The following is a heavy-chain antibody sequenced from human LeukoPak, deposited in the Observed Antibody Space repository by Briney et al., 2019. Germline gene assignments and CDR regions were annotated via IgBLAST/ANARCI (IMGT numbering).Heavy chain of an antibody. CDR2: IYHSGST. D-gene: IGHD2-21*01. CDR3: AKIPLGYNAMDV. J-gene: IGHJ6*02. CDR1: GVSISSSNW. Sequence: SGTLSLTCAVSGVSISSSNWWSWVRQPPGKGLEWIGEIYHSGSTNYNPSLKSRVTISGDKSENRISLTLSSVTGADTAVYYCAKIPLGYNAMDVWGQGTTVTVSS. V-gene: IGHV4-4*02.